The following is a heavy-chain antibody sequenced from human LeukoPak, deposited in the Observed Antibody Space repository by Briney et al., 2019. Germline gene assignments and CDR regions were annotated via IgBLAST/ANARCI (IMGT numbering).Heavy chain of an antibody. Sequence: PGGSLRLSCAASGFIFDDYAMHWVRQAPGKGLEWVSGTSWDSDSIDYADSVKGRFTISRDNAKNSLYLQMNSLRAEDMALYYCAKGGGGRLIYYYYMDVWGKGTTVTVSS. CDR3: AKGGGGRLIYYYYMDV. CDR1: GFIFDDYA. CDR2: TSWDSDSI. J-gene: IGHJ6*03. D-gene: IGHD3-16*01. V-gene: IGHV3-9*03.